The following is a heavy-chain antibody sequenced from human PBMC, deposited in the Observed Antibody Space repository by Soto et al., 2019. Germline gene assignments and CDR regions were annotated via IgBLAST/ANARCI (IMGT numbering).Heavy chain of an antibody. V-gene: IGHV3-33*01. CDR1: GFTFSSYG. CDR3: ARDRIPYHIAAAGTQPRRFDP. CDR2: IWYDGSNK. D-gene: IGHD6-13*01. Sequence: GGSLRLSCAASGFTFSSYGMHWVRQAPGKGLEWVAVIWYDGSNKYYADSVKGRFTISRDNSKNTLYLQMNSLRAEDTAVYYCARDRIPYHIAAAGTQPRRFDPWGQGTLVTVSS. J-gene: IGHJ5*02.